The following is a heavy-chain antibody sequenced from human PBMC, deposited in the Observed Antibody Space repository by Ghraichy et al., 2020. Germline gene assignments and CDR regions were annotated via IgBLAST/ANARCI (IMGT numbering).Heavy chain of an antibody. D-gene: IGHD6-19*01. CDR2: ISAYNGNT. J-gene: IGHJ4*02. CDR3: ARDLIAVAGSRGSGPFDY. V-gene: IGHV1-18*04. CDR1: GYTFTSYG. Sequence: ASVKVSCKASGYTFTSYGISWVRQAPGQGLEWMGWISAYNGNTNYAQKLQGRVTMTTDTSTSTAYMELRSLRSDDTAVYYCARDLIAVAGSRGSGPFDYWGQGTLVTVSS.